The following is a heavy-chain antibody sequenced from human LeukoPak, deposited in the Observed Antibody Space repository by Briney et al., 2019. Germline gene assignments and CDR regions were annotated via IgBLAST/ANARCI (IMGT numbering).Heavy chain of an antibody. D-gene: IGHD5-12*01. J-gene: IGHJ4*02. CDR1: GFTFSGYA. CDR3: AKTLSGYDFDY. V-gene: IGHV3-23*01. Sequence: GGSLRLSCAASGFTFSGYAMSWVRQAPGKGLEWVSAITGSGGTTYYADSVKGRFTIPRDNSKNTLYLQMNSLRAEDTAVYYCAKTLSGYDFDYWGQGTLVTVSS. CDR2: ITGSGGTT.